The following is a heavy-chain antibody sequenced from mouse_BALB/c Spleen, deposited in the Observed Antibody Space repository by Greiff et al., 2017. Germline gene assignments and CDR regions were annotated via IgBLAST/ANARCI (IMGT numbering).Heavy chain of an antibody. CDR2: IDPSDSET. D-gene: IGHD1-1*01. CDR1: GYSFTSYW. J-gene: IGHJ3*01. CDR3: ANSLLLRWFAY. Sequence: QVHVKQSGPQLVRPGASVKISCKASGYSFTSYWMHWVKQRPGQGLEWIGMIDPSDSETRLNQKFKDKATLTVDKSSSTAYMQLSSPTSEDSAVYYCANSLLLRWFAYWGQGTLVTVSA. V-gene: IGHV1-74*01.